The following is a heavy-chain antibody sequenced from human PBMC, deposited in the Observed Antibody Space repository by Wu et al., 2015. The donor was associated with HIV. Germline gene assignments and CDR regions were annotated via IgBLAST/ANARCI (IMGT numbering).Heavy chain of an antibody. V-gene: IGHV1-69*12. D-gene: IGHD1-1*01. CDR3: ARDRQAGTTPQGAFDI. J-gene: IGHJ3*02. CDR1: GGTFSSYA. CDR2: IIPIFGTA. Sequence: QVQLVQSGAEVKKPGSSVKVSCKASGGTFSSYAISWVRQAPGQGLEWMGGIIPIFGTANYAQKFQGRVTITADESTSTAYMELSNLRSEDTAVYYCARDRQAGTTPQGAFDIWGQGTMVTVSS.